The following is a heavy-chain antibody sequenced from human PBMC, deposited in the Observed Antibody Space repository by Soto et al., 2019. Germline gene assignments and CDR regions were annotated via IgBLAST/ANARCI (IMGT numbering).Heavy chain of an antibody. Sequence: QVQLVESGGGVVQPGRSLRLSCAASGFTFSSYAMHWVRQAPGKGLEWVAVISYDGSNKYYADSVKGRFTISRDNSKNTLYLQMNSLRAEDTAVYYCARAHPYYYYYCGMDVWGQGTTVTVSS. CDR3: ARAHPYYYYYCGMDV. CDR2: ISYDGSNK. V-gene: IGHV3-30-3*01. CDR1: GFTFSSYA. J-gene: IGHJ6*02.